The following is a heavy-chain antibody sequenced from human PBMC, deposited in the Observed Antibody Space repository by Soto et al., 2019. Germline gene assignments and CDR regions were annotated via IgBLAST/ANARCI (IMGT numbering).Heavy chain of an antibody. CDR2: IWPDGSKK. D-gene: IGHD5-12*01. CDR1: GFIFNNYG. J-gene: IGHJ6*02. Sequence: QVQLVESGGGVVQPERSLRLSCAASGFIFNNYGMHWVRQAPGKGLEWVAVIWPDGSKKYYADSVKGRFTISRDNSKGALDLQMNSLRIADTALYFCAREAMGHDGYGGGMDVWGQGTTVTVSS. CDR3: AREAMGHDGYGGGMDV. V-gene: IGHV3-33*01.